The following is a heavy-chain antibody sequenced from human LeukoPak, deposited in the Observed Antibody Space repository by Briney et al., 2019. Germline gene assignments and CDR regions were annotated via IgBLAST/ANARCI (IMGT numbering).Heavy chain of an antibody. D-gene: IGHD3-10*01. Sequence: PGGSLRLSCAASGFTLSSYIMNWVRQAPGKGLEWVSYISSGSSNIYYADSMRGRLTIARDNAKNSLFLQMNSLRAEDTAVYYCARGEHYYDSGSSLLPFDYWGQGTLVTVSS. V-gene: IGHV3-21*01. J-gene: IGHJ4*02. CDR3: ARGEHYYDSGSSLLPFDY. CDR2: ISSGSSNI. CDR1: GFTLSSYI.